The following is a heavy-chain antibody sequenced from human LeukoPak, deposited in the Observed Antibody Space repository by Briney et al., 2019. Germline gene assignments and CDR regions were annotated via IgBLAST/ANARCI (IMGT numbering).Heavy chain of an antibody. J-gene: IGHJ5*02. CDR1: GGSISSYY. CDR2: IYYSGST. Sequence: SETLSLTCTVSGGSISSYYWSWIRQPPGKGLEWIGYIYYSGSTNYNPSLKSRVTISVDTSKNQFSLKLSSVTAADTAVYYCAREWGANPNWLDPWGQGTLVTVSS. CDR3: AREWGANPNWLDP. D-gene: IGHD1-26*01. V-gene: IGHV4-59*01.